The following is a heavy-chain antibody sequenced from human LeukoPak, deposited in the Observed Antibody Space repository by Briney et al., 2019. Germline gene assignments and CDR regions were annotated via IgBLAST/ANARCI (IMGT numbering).Heavy chain of an antibody. J-gene: IGHJ4*02. V-gene: IGHV4-34*01. Sequence: SETLSLTCAVYGGSFSGYYWSWIRQPPGKGLEWIGEINHSGSTNYNPSLKSRVTVSVDTSKNQFSLKLSSVTAADTAVYYCARVPDILTSSIDYWGQGTLVTVSS. CDR3: ARVPDILTSSIDY. D-gene: IGHD3-9*01. CDR1: GGSFSGYY. CDR2: INHSGST.